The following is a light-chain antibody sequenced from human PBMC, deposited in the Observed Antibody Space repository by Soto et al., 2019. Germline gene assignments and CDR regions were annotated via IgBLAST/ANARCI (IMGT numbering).Light chain of an antibody. J-gene: IGKJ5*01. CDR3: QQRSDWLPTT. Sequence: EIVLTQSPGTLSLSPGERATLSCRASQSVSSSLAWYQQKPGQAPRLLIYGVSSRATGIPVRFSGSGSGTDFTLTISSLEPEDFAVYYCQQRSDWLPTTFGQGTRLENK. CDR2: GVS. V-gene: IGKV3-11*01. CDR1: QSVSSS.